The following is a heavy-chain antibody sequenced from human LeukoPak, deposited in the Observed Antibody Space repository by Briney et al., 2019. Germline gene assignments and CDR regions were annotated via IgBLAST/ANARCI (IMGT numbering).Heavy chain of an antibody. CDR1: GGTFSSYA. CDR3: ARPVAVAGYYYYYGMDV. D-gene: IGHD6-19*01. CDR2: IIPILGIA. J-gene: IGHJ6*02. Sequence: SVKVSCKASGGTFSSYAISWVRQAPGQGLEWMGRIIPILGIANYAQKFQGRVTITADKSTSTAYMELSSLRSEDTAVYYCARPVAVAGYYYYYGMDVWGQGTTVTVSS. V-gene: IGHV1-69*04.